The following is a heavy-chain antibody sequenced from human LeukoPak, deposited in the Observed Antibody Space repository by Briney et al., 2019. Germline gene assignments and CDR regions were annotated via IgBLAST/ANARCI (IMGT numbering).Heavy chain of an antibody. CDR1: GYTFTNYD. D-gene: IGHD5-12*01. V-gene: IGHV1-8*01. Sequence: ASVKVSCKASGYTFTNYDIHWVRQATGQGLEWMGWMKLNSDNTDYAQKFQGRVTMTRDTSISTAYMELSSLRSEDTAVYYCARASGYEFDYWGRGTLVTVSS. CDR2: MKLNSDNT. J-gene: IGHJ4*02. CDR3: ARASGYEFDY.